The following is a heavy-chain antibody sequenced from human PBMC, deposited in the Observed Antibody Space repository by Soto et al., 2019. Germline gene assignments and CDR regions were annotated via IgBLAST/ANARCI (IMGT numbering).Heavy chain of an antibody. CDR2: ISYDGSNK. Sequence: QVQLVESGGGVVQPGRSLRLSCAASGFTFSSYAMHWVRQAPGKGLEWVAVISYDGSNKYYADSVKGRFTISRDNSKNTLYLQMNSLRAEDTAVYYCARNQRWYSGYDVVAFDIWGQRTMVTVSS. D-gene: IGHD5-12*01. CDR3: ARNQRWYSGYDVVAFDI. CDR1: GFTFSSYA. J-gene: IGHJ3*02. V-gene: IGHV3-30-3*01.